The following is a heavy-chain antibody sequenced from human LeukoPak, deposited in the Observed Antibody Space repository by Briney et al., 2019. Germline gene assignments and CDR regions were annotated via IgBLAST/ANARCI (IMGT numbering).Heavy chain of an antibody. Sequence: GGSLRLSCAASGFAFSNSAVSWVRQAPGKGLEWVSALSGSGGSTFYGDSVKGRFTISRDHSKNTLYLQMNSLRAEDTAVYYCAARSSRLHYYYRDLSGKGATLTVSS. CDR3: AARSSRLHYYYRDL. CDR2: LSGSGGST. J-gene: IGHJ6*03. CDR1: GFAFSNSA. D-gene: IGHD6-13*01. V-gene: IGHV3-23*01.